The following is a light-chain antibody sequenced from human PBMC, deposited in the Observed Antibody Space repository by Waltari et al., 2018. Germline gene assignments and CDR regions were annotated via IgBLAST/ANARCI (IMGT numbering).Light chain of an antibody. Sequence: QAALTQPRSVSGSPGQSVPISCTGTSRYIGGYNFFSWYQQHPGTAPKLMIFEVSKRPSGVSDRFSGSKSGNTASLTISGLQAEDEADYYCSSYAGSNTWVFGGGTRLPVL. CDR1: SRYIGGYNF. V-gene: IGLV2-11*01. J-gene: IGLJ2*01. CDR3: SSYAGSNTWV. CDR2: EVS.